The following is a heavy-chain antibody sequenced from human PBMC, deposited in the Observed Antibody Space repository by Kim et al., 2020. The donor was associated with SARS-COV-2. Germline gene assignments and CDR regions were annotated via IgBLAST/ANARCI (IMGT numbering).Heavy chain of an antibody. Sequence: LKSRVTISVDTSKNQVSLKLSSVTAADTAVYYCARQPYYYDSSGYYPIDYWGQGTLVTVSS. V-gene: IGHV4-39*01. J-gene: IGHJ4*02. D-gene: IGHD3-22*01. CDR3: ARQPYYYDSSGYYPIDY.